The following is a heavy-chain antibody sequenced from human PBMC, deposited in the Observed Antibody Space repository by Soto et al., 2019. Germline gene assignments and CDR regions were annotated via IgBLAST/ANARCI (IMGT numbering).Heavy chain of an antibody. V-gene: IGHV3-15*01. Sequence: GGALRLSCTASGFTFSNAWMSWVRQAPGKGLEWVGRIKSKTDGGTTDYAAPVKGRFTISRDDSKNTLYLQMNSLKTEDTAVYYCTTSILRFLEWLFFDYWGQGTLVTVS. CDR1: GFTFSNAW. CDR2: IKSKTDGGTT. J-gene: IGHJ4*02. CDR3: TTSILRFLEWLFFDY. D-gene: IGHD3-3*01.